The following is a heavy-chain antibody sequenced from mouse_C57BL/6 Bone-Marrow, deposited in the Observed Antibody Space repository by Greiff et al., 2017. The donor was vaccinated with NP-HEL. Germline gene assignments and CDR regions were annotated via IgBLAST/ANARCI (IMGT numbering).Heavy chain of an antibody. J-gene: IGHJ2*01. CDR1: GFNIKDDY. CDR2: IDPENGDT. D-gene: IGHD1-1*01. CDR3: AGYYGSGPDY. Sequence: VQLQQSGAELVRPGASVKLSCTASGFNIKDDYMHWVKQRPEQGLEWIGWIDPENGDTEYASKFQGKATITADTSSNTAYLQLSSLTSEDTAVYYCAGYYGSGPDYWGQGTTLTVSS. V-gene: IGHV14-4*01.